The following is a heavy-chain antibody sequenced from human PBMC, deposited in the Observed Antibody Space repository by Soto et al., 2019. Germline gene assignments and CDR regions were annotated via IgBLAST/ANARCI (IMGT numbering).Heavy chain of an antibody. CDR1: GFTFSSYG. CDR2: ISYDGSNK. V-gene: IGHV3-30*18. Sequence: GGSLRLSCAASGFTFSSYGMHWVRQAPGKGLEWVALISYDGSNKYYADSVKGRFTISRDNSKNTLYLQMNSLRAEDTAVYYCAKEARYFDWSGKGGDWFDPWGQGTLVTVSS. CDR3: AKEARYFDWSGKGGDWFDP. J-gene: IGHJ5*02. D-gene: IGHD3-9*01.